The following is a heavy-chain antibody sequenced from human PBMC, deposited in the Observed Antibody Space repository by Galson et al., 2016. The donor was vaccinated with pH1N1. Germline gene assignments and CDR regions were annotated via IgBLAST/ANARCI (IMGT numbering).Heavy chain of an antibody. D-gene: IGHD6-19*01. J-gene: IGHJ4*02. V-gene: IGHV1-69*13. CDR2: IIGMFAKT. CDR3: ARETLGVAGLDH. Sequence: SVKVSCKASGGTFSSFGISWVRQAPGQGLEWMGGIIGMFAKTNYAQKFQGRVTITADELTSTAYMDLSSLTSEDTAVYYCARETLGVAGLDHWGQGTLVTVSS. CDR1: GGTFSSFG.